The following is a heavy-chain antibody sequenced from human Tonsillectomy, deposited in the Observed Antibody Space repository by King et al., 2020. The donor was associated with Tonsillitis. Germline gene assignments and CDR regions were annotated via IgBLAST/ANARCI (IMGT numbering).Heavy chain of an antibody. CDR3: ARDPQWGGYQWNDGDF. V-gene: IGHV1-2*02. CDR2: INPNSGVT. Sequence: VQLVQSGAEVEKPGASVKVSCKTSGYTFTDHYMHWVRQAPGQGLEWMGWINPNSGVTNCAQKFQGRVTMTSDTSISTAYMELNRLRSDDTAVYYCARDPQWGGYQWNDGDFWGQGTLVTVSS. D-gene: IGHD3-3*01. J-gene: IGHJ4*02. CDR1: GYTFTDHY.